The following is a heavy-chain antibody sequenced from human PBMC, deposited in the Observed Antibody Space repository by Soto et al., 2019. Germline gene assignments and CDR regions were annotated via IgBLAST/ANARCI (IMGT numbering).Heavy chain of an antibody. J-gene: IGHJ4*02. CDR1: GYTFTGYY. CDR2: INPNSGGT. V-gene: IGHV1-2*04. D-gene: IGHD3-22*01. Sequence: ASVKVSCKASGYTFTGYYMHWVRQAPGQGLEWMGWINPNSGGTNYAQKFQGWVTMTRDTSISTAYMELSRLRSDDTAVYYCARGFDSSGFLDPFDYWGQGTLVTVSS. CDR3: ARGFDSSGFLDPFDY.